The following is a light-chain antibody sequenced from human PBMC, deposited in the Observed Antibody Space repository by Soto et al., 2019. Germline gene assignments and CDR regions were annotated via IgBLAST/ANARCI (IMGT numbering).Light chain of an antibody. J-gene: IGKJ1*01. V-gene: IGKV2-28*01. CDR2: LGS. CDR3: MEALQTPWT. CDR1: QSLLHSNGYNF. Sequence: DIVMTQSPLSLPVTPGEPASISYRSSQSLLHSNGYNFLDWYLQKPGQSPQVLIYLGSNRASGVPDRFSGGGSGTDFTLKISRVEAEDVGVYYCMEALQTPWTFGQGTKVEI.